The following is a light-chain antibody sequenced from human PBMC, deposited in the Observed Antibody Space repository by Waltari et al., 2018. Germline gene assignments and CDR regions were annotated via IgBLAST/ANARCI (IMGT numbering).Light chain of an antibody. J-gene: IGKJ4*01. Sequence: EIVLTQSPATLSLSPGERATLSCRASQSVSRHLAWYQQKPGQAPRLLIYDASNRAPGIPLRFSGSGSGTDFTLTISSLEPEEFAVYYCQQRSTWPSLTFGGGTKVEIK. V-gene: IGKV3-11*01. CDR3: QQRSTWPSLT. CDR2: DAS. CDR1: QSVSRH.